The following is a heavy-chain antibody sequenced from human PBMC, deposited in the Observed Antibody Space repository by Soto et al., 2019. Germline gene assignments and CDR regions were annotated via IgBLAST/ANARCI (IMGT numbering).Heavy chain of an antibody. V-gene: IGHV4-34*01. CDR3: ARGLGYSGYDRGWFDP. D-gene: IGHD5-12*01. CDR2: INHSGST. CDR1: GGSFSGYY. J-gene: IGHJ5*02. Sequence: TSETLSLTCAVYGGSFSGYYWSWIRQPPGKGLEWIGEINHSGSTNYNPSLKSRVTISVDTSKNQFSLKLSSVTAADTAVYYCARGLGYSGYDRGWFDPWGQGTLVTVSS.